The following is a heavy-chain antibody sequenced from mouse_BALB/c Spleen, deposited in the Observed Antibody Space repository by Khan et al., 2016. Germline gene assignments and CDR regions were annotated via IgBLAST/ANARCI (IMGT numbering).Heavy chain of an antibody. D-gene: IGHD1-3*01. CDR3: AREGLNSVYAMDY. CDR1: GYTFTDYA. J-gene: IGHJ4*01. V-gene: IGHV1S137*01. CDR2: ISTYYGDT. Sequence: QVQLQQSGAELVRPGVSVKISCKGSGYTFTDYAMHWVKQSHAKSLEWIGVISTYYGDTSYNQKFEGKATMTVDKTSSTAYMELARLTSEDSAISYCAREGLNSVYAMDYWGQGTSVTVSS.